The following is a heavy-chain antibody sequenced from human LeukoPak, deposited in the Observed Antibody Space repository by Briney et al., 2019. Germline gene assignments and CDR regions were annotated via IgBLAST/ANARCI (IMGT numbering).Heavy chain of an antibody. CDR3: ARMVHGSSGYFSYRFDY. V-gene: IGHV4-59*01. J-gene: IGHJ4*02. Sequence: PSETLSLTCTVSGGSISSYYWSWIRQPPGKGLEWIGYIYYSGSTNYNPSLKSRVTISVDTPKNQFSLQLTSVTAADTAVYYCARMVHGSSGYFSYRFDYWGQGTLVTVSS. CDR2: IYYSGST. D-gene: IGHD3-22*01. CDR1: GGSISSYY.